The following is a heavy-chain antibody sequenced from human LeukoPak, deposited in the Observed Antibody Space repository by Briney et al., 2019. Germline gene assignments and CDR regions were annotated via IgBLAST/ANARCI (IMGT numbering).Heavy chain of an antibody. CDR1: GYTFTSYG. V-gene: IGHV1-18*01. CDR3: ARVQLSCSGGSCYSEWFDP. CDR2: ITSYNGNT. Sequence: ASVKVSCKASGYTFTSYGISWVRQASGQGIEWMGWITSYNGNTNYAQKLQGRVTMTTDTSTSTAYMELRSLRSDDTAVYYCARVQLSCSGGSCYSEWFDPWGQGTLVTVSS. J-gene: IGHJ5*02. D-gene: IGHD2-15*01.